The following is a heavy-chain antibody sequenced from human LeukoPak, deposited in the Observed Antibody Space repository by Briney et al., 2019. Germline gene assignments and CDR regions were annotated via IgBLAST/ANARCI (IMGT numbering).Heavy chain of an antibody. D-gene: IGHD6-19*01. CDR2: ISSNGGST. V-gene: IGHV3-64*01. CDR3: ASLSKGGWYDY. J-gene: IGHJ4*02. CDR1: GFTFSNYW. Sequence: GGSLRLSCAASGFTFSNYWMNWVRQAPGKGLEYVSAISSNGGSTYYANSVKGRFTISRDNSKNTLYLQMGSLRAEDMAVYYCASLSKGGWYDYWGQGTLVTVSS.